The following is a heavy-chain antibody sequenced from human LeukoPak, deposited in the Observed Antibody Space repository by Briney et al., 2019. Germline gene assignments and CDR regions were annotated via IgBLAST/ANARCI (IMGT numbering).Heavy chain of an antibody. CDR3: TIVAIPFDY. D-gene: IGHD2-2*02. J-gene: IGHJ4*02. Sequence: GGSLRLSCAASGFTFNNYGMHWVRQAPGKGLEWVAVISYDGTKKYYADSVKGRFTISRDNAKNTLYLQMNSLRAEDTAVYYCTIVAIPFDYWGQGTLVTVSS. CDR2: ISYDGTKK. CDR1: GFTFNNYG. V-gene: IGHV3-30*03.